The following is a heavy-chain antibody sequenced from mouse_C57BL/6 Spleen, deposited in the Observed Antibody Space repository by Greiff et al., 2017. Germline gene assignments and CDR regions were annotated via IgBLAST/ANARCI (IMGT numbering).Heavy chain of an antibody. D-gene: IGHD1-1*01. Sequence: QVQLQQPGAELVMPGASVKLSCKASGYTFTSYWMHWVKQRPGQGLEWIGEIDPSDSYTNYNQKFKGKSTLTVDKSSSTAYMQLSSLTSEDSAVYYCARKNDGSPVLYYFDYWGQGTTLTVSS. CDR1: GYTFTSYW. V-gene: IGHV1-69*01. CDR2: IDPSDSYT. J-gene: IGHJ2*01. CDR3: ARKNDGSPVLYYFDY.